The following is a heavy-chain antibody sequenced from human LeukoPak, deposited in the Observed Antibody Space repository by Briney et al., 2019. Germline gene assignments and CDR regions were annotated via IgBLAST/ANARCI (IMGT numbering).Heavy chain of an antibody. J-gene: IGHJ4*02. CDR3: ARRGGPLRYCSSTSCSGAFDY. CDR2: IYYSGST. V-gene: IGHV4-31*03. D-gene: IGHD2-2*01. CDR1: GGSISSGGYY. Sequence: SQTLSLTCTVSGGSISSGGYYWSWIRQHPGKGLEWIGYIYYSGSTYYNPSLKSRVTISVDTSKNQFSLKLSSVTAADTAVYYCARRGGPLRYCSSTSCSGAFDYWGQGTLVTVSS.